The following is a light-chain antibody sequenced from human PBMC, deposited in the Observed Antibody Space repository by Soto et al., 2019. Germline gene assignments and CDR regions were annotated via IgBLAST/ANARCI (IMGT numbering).Light chain of an antibody. Sequence: DIQMTQSPSSLSASLRDRVTIICRASQNIDNYLNWYQQKPGKAPNLLSYATSTLQWGVSSRFSGSGSGTEFTLTISSLQAEDFATYFCQESYTTPAVSFGGGTKVDIK. CDR1: QNIDNY. V-gene: IGKV1-39*01. CDR3: QESYTTPAVS. CDR2: ATS. J-gene: IGKJ4*01.